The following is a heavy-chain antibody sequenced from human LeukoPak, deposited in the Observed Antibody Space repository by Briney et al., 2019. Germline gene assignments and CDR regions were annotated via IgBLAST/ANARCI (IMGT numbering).Heavy chain of an antibody. CDR1: GFTFSSYS. CDR3: ARHDSSGRGAFDI. J-gene: IGHJ3*02. CDR2: ISSSSSYI. Sequence: GGSLRLSCAASGFTFSSYSMNWVRQAPGKGLEWVSSISSSSSYIYYADSVRGRFTISRDNAKNSLYLQMNSLRAEDTAVYYCARHDSSGRGAFDIWGQGTMVTVSS. D-gene: IGHD3-22*01. V-gene: IGHV3-21*01.